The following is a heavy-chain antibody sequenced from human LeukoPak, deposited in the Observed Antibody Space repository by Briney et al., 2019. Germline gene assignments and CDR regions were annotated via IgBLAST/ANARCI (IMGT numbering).Heavy chain of an antibody. J-gene: IGHJ4*02. CDR3: SVGATPYFDY. V-gene: IGHV4-4*07. Sequence: PPETLSLTCTVSGGSISSYYWSWIRQPAGKGLEWIGRIYTSGSTNYNPSLKSRVTMSVDTSKNQFSLKLSSVTAADTAVYYCSVGATPYFDYWGQGTLVTVSS. CDR1: GGSISSYY. D-gene: IGHD1-26*01. CDR2: IYTSGST.